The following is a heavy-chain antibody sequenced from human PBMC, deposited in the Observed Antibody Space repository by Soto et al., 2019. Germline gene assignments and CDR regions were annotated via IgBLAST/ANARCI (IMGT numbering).Heavy chain of an antibody. CDR3: ARVIAARPDAPYYYYYGRDV. D-gene: IGHD6-6*01. CDR2: IIPIFGTA. CDR1: GGTFSSYA. Sequence: SVKVSCKASGGTFSSYAISWVRQAPGQGLEWMRGIIPIFGTANYAQKFQGRVTITADESTSTAYMELSSLRSEDTAVYYCARVIAARPDAPYYYYYGRDVWGQGTTVTVSS. J-gene: IGHJ6*02. V-gene: IGHV1-69*13.